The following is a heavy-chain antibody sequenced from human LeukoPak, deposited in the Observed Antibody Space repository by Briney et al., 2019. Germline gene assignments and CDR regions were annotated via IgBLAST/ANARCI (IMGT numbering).Heavy chain of an antibody. J-gene: IGHJ4*02. CDR3: ARVVYDFWSAYDY. V-gene: IGHV3-23*01. CDR1: GFIFSNYA. D-gene: IGHD3-3*01. Sequence: GGSLRLSCAVSGFIFSNYAMNWVRQAPGKGLEWVSAISGSGGSTYYADSVKSRFTISRDNSKNTLYLQMSSLRAEDTALYYCARVVYDFWSAYDYWGQGTLVTVSS. CDR2: ISGSGGST.